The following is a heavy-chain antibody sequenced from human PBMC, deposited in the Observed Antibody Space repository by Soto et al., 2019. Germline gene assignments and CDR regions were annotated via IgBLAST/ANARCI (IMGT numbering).Heavy chain of an antibody. V-gene: IGHV1-24*01. CDR2: FDPEDGET. CDR3: ATGGGYSSPSSYGMDV. D-gene: IGHD6-13*01. CDR1: GYTLTELS. Sequence: ASVKVSCKVSGYTLTELSMHWVRQAPGKGLEWMGGFDPEDGETIYAQKFQGRVTMTEDTSTDTAYMELSSLRSEDTAVYYCATGGGYSSPSSYGMDVWGQGTTVTVSS. J-gene: IGHJ6*02.